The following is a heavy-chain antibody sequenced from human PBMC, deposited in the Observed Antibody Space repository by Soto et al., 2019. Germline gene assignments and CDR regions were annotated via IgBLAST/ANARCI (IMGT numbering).Heavy chain of an antibody. Sequence: SETLSLTCTVSGGSISSSSYYWGWIRQHPGKGLEWIGSIYYSGSTYYNPSLKSRVTISVDTSKNQFSLKLSSVTAADTAVYYCARASDDYYDSSGYGGWFDPWGQGTLVTVSS. J-gene: IGHJ5*02. V-gene: IGHV4-39*07. CDR1: GGSISSSSYY. D-gene: IGHD3-22*01. CDR2: IYYSGST. CDR3: ARASDDYYDSSGYGGWFDP.